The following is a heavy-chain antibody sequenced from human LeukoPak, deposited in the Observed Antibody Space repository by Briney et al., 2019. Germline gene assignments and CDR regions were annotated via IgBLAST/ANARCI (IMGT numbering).Heavy chain of an antibody. V-gene: IGHV3-7*01. J-gene: IGHJ4*02. CDR1: GFTFSSYW. D-gene: IGHD6-13*01. CDR3: ARAVLIVAAPGGGWVDY. CDR2: IKQDGSEK. Sequence: GGALRLSCAASGFTFSSYWMSWVRQAPGKGLEWVANIKQDGSEKYYVDSVKGRFTISRDNAKNSLYLQMNSLRAEDTAVYYCARAVLIVAAPGGGWVDYWGQGTLVTVSS.